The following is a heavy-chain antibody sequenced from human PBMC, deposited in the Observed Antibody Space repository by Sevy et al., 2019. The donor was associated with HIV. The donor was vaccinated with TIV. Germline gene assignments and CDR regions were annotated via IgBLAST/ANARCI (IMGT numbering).Heavy chain of an antibody. CDR1: GYTFTNYG. J-gene: IGHJ6*02. CDR3: ARSTAGLKEFYYGMDV. CDR2: IRAYNGNT. V-gene: IGHV1-18*01. Sequence: ASVKVSCKASGYTFTNYGFCWVRQAPGQGLEWMGWIRAYNGNTKYAQKFQGRVTMTTDTSTSTAYIELRSLRSDDTALYYCARSTAGLKEFYYGMDVWGHGTTVTVSS. D-gene: IGHD3-10*01.